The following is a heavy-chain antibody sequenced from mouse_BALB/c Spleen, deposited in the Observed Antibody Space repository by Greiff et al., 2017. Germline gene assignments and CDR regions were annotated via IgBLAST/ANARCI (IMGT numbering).Heavy chain of an antibody. V-gene: IGHV5-9-4*01. J-gene: IGHJ2*01. CDR2: ISSGGSYT. Sequence: EVKLMESGGGLVKPGGSLKLSCAASGFTFSSYAMSWVRQSPEKRLEWVAEISSGGSYTYYPDTVTGRFTISRDNAKNTLYLEMSSLGSEDTAMYYCARGGYDRGYFEYWGQGTTLTVSS. D-gene: IGHD2-14*01. CDR1: GFTFSSYA. CDR3: ARGGYDRGYFEY.